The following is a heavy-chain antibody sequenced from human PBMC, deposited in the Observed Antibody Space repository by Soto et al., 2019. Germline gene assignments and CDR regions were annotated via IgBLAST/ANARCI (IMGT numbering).Heavy chain of an antibody. V-gene: IGHV3-7*04. Sequence: VQVVESGGALVQPGGSLRLSCTVSGFTFEGFWMSWVRQAPGRGPQWVAYIDHGGRETHYVDSVRGRFTISRDNAQNTLYLQMNSLRVYDTAIYYCARDRDYDRYWGQGTLVTVSS. D-gene: IGHD5-12*01. CDR3: ARDRDYDRY. CDR1: GFTFEGFW. J-gene: IGHJ4*02. CDR2: IDHGGRET.